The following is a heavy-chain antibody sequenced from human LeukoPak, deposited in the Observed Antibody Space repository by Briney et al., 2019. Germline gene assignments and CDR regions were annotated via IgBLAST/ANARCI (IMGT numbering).Heavy chain of an antibody. Sequence: ASVKVSCKASGYTFTSYDINWVRQATGQGLEWMGWMNPNSGNTGYAQKFQGRVTMTRDTSISTAYMELSRLRSDDTAVYYCARARAGQLLRAGYYYYYMDVWGKGTTVTVSS. V-gene: IGHV1-8*01. J-gene: IGHJ6*03. D-gene: IGHD1-26*01. CDR2: MNPNSGNT. CDR3: ARARAGQLLRAGYYYYYMDV. CDR1: GYTFTSYD.